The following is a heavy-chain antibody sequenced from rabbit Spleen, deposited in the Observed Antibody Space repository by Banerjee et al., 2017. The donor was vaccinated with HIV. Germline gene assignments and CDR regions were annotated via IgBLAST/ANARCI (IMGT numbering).Heavy chain of an antibody. CDR1: GFSFSSSYY. CDR2: IYNGDGST. Sequence: QQQLVESGGGLVKPEGSLTLTCEASGFSFSSSYYMCWVRQAPGKGLECVACIYNGDGSTYYATWAKGRFTISKTSSTTVTLQMTSLTAADTATYFCARDSGTSFSSYGMDLWGQGTLVTVS. J-gene: IGHJ3*01. D-gene: IGHD8-1*01. V-gene: IGHV1S45*01. CDR3: ARDSGTSFSSYGMDL.